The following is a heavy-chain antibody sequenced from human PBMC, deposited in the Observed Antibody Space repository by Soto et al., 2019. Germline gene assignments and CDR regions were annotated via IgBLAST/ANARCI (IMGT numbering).Heavy chain of an antibody. CDR1: GGSFSGYY. V-gene: IGHV4-34*01. J-gene: IGHJ5*01. CDR2: INHSGST. D-gene: IGHD3-16*02. Sequence: PSETLSLTCAVYGGSFSGYYWSWIRQPPGKGLEWIGEINHSGSTNYNPSLKSRVTISVDTSKNQFSMRLSYVTAADTAVYYCVRGGPYDYVWGSYRYTRSWFDSWGQGTRVTVSS. CDR3: VRGGPYDYVWGSYRYTRSWFDS.